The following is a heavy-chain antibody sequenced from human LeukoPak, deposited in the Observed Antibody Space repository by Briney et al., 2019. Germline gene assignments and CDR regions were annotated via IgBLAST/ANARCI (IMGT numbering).Heavy chain of an antibody. CDR2: IYYSGSA. V-gene: IGHV4-59*01. J-gene: IGHJ6*02. CDR1: GGSISSYY. D-gene: IGHD3-16*01. CDR3: AREILGYGMDV. Sequence: SETLSLTCTVSGGSISSYYWSWIRQPPGKGLEWMGYIYYSGSANYNPSLKSRVTISGDTSKNQFSLKLTSVTAADTAVYYCAREILGYGMDVWGQGTTVTVSS.